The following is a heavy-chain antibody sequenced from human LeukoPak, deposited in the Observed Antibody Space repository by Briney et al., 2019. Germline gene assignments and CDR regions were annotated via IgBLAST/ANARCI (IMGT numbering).Heavy chain of an antibody. J-gene: IGHJ3*02. V-gene: IGHV1-18*01. CDR1: GYSFSNFG. Sequence: ASVKVSCKASGYSFSNFGLSWGRQAPGQGLEWMGWVGASNGNTNFAQKFQGRVSMTTDTSTSTAYMELRSLRSDDTAVYYCARLGLIWVGDLLYFGAFDIWGQGTVVTVSS. CDR2: VGASNGNT. D-gene: IGHD3-10*01. CDR3: ARLGLIWVGDLLYFGAFDI.